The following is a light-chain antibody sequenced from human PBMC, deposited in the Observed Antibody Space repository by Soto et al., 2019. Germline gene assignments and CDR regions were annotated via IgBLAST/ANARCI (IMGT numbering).Light chain of an antibody. CDR1: SDDVGGYNY. J-gene: IGLJ1*01. CDR3: SSYTSSSTLYV. V-gene: IGLV2-14*01. Sequence: QSALTQPASVSGSPGQSITISCTGTSDDVGGYNYVSWYQQHPGKAPKLMIFEVNNRPSGVSNRFSGSRSGNTASLTISGLQAEDEADYYCSSYTSSSTLYVFGTGTKVTVL. CDR2: EVN.